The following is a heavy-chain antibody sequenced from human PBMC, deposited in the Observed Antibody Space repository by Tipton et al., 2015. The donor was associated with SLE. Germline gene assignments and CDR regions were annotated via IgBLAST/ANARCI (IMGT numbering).Heavy chain of an antibody. V-gene: IGHV3-33*01. CDR2: IWYDGSNK. CDR3: ARGHIGWGFDP. J-gene: IGHJ5*02. Sequence: SLRLSCAASGFTFSSYGMHWVRQAPGKGLEWVAVIWYDGSNKYYADSVKSRFTISRDNSKNTLYLQMNSLRAEDTAVYYCARGHIGWGFDPWGQGTLVTVSS. CDR1: GFTFSSYG. D-gene: IGHD1-26*01.